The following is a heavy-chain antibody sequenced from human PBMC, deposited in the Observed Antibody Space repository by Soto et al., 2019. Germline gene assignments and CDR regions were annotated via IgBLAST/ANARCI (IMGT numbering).Heavy chain of an antibody. V-gene: IGHV3-7*01. Sequence: GGSLRLSCAASGFTFSSYWMSWVRQAPGKGLEWVANIKQDGSEKYYVDYVKGRFTISRDNAKNSLYLQMNSLRAEDTAVYYCARESVATPAYYYMDVWGKGTTVTVSS. CDR3: ARESVATPAYYYMDV. CDR2: IKQDGSEK. CDR1: GFTFSSYW. J-gene: IGHJ6*03. D-gene: IGHD5-12*01.